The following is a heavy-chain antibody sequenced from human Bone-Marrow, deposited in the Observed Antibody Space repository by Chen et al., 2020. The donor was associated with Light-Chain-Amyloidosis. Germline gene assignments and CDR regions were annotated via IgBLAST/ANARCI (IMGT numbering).Heavy chain of an antibody. D-gene: IGHD3-16*02. Sequence: QVQLQESGPGLVKPSETLSLKCSVSGDSITSSTDYWGWIRQPPGKGLEYIASIYSSGSSYYKPTLKSRVTISVDTSKNQFSLRRTPATAADTAVYYCVRSRYSTGPFEVWGQGSLVTVSS. CDR2: IYSSGSS. J-gene: IGHJ1*01. CDR1: GDSITSSTDY. CDR3: VRSRYSTGPFEV. V-gene: IGHV4-39*07.